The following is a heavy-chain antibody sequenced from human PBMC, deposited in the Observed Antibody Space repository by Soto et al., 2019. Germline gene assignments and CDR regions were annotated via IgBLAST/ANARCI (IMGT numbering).Heavy chain of an antibody. V-gene: IGHV1-69*12. Sequence: QVQLVQSGAEVKKPGSSVKVSCKASGGTFSSYAISWVRQAPGQGLEWMGGIIPIFGTANYAQKCQGRVTITADESTSTAYMELSSLRSEDTAVYYCARVTVEIATITYFDLWGRGTLVTVSS. D-gene: IGHD5-12*01. CDR2: IIPIFGTA. J-gene: IGHJ2*01. CDR1: GGTFSSYA. CDR3: ARVTVEIATITYFDL.